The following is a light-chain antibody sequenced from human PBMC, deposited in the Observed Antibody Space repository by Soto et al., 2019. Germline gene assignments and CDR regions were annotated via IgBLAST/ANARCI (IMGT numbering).Light chain of an antibody. V-gene: IGLV2-14*01. Sequence: QSALTQPASVSGSPGQSITISCTGTSSDVGAYNFDSWYQQYPGEAPKVIIYDVSHRPAGVSNRFSGSKSSNTASLTISGLQTQDEADYYCSSYTSATTYVFGTGTKVTVL. CDR3: SSYTSATTYV. J-gene: IGLJ1*01. CDR1: SSDVGAYNF. CDR2: DVS.